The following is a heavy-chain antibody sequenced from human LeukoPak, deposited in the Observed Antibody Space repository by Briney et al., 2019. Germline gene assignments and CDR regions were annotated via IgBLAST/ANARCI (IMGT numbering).Heavy chain of an antibody. CDR3: ARRLTQYDCFDP. CDR1: VDSVSSNSVT. D-gene: IGHD2-2*01. J-gene: IGHJ5*02. Sequence: SQTRSLTCAISVDSVSSNSVTWNWIRQSPSRGLEWLGRTYYRSTWYNDYAVSVRGRITVNPDTSKNQFSLHLNSVTPEDTAVYYCARRLTQYDCFDPWGQGILVTVSS. CDR2: TYYRSTWYN. V-gene: IGHV6-1*01.